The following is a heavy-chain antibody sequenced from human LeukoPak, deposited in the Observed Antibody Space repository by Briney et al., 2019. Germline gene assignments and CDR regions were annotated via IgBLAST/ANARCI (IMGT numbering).Heavy chain of an antibody. CDR3: ARGRPGLYSGYDPDFDY. J-gene: IGHJ4*02. CDR1: GYTFTSYG. Sequence: ASVKVSCKASGYTFTSYGISWVRQAPGQGLEWMGWISAYNGNTNYAQKLQGRVTMPTDTSTSTAYMELRSLRSDDTAVYYCARGRPGLYSGYDPDFDYWGQGTLVTVSS. V-gene: IGHV1-18*01. CDR2: ISAYNGNT. D-gene: IGHD5-12*01.